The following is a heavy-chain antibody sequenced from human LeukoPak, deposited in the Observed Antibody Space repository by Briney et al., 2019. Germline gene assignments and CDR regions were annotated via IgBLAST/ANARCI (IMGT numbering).Heavy chain of an antibody. J-gene: IGHJ4*02. D-gene: IGHD6-13*01. Sequence: GGSLRLSCAASGFTFTSCAMSWVRQAPGKGLEWVSTITADGAYTYYADSAKGRFTISRDTSKSTLFLQMDSLRADDTAIYYCAKGSSSGYGSSRFDYWGQGTLVTVSS. CDR1: GFTFTSCA. V-gene: IGHV3-23*01. CDR2: ITADGAYT. CDR3: AKGSSSGYGSSRFDY.